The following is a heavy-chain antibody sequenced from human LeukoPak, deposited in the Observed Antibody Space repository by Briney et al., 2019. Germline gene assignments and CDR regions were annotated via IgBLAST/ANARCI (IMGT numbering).Heavy chain of an antibody. CDR3: ARAYSSSSRFDY. Sequence: ASVKVSCKASGGTFSSYAISWVRQAPGQGLEWMGRIIPILGIANYAQKFQGRVTITADKSTSTAYMELSSLRSEDTAVYYCARAYSSSSRFDYWGQRTLVTVSS. V-gene: IGHV1-69*04. CDR1: GGTFSSYA. CDR2: IIPILGIA. J-gene: IGHJ4*02. D-gene: IGHD6-6*01.